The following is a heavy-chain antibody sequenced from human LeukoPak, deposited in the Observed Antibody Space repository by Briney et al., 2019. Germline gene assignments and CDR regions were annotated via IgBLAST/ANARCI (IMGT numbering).Heavy chain of an antibody. CDR1: GGSISSGGYY. Sequence: SETLSLTCTVSGGSISSGGYYWSWIRQHPGKGLEWIGYIYYSGSTYYNPSLKSRVTISVDTSKNQFSLKLSSVTAADTAVYYCAREPYLLYYFDYWGRGTLVTVSS. J-gene: IGHJ4*02. D-gene: IGHD2-15*01. CDR2: IYYSGST. V-gene: IGHV4-31*03. CDR3: AREPYLLYYFDY.